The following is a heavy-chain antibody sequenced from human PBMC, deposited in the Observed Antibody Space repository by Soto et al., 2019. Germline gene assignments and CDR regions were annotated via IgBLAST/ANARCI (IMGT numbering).Heavy chain of an antibody. V-gene: IGHV3-13*01. D-gene: IGHD1-1*01. CDR1: GFTFSSYD. Sequence: GGSLRLSCAASGFTFSSYDMHWVRQATGKGLERVSAIGNAGDTYYPGSVKGRFTISRENAKNSLYLQMNSLRAGDTAVYYCARGKLERRISTPSIYMDVWGKGTKVTVSS. CDR2: IGNAGDT. J-gene: IGHJ6*03. CDR3: ARGKLERRISTPSIYMDV.